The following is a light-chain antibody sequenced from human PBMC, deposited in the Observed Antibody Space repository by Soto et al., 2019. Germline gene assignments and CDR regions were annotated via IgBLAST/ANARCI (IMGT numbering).Light chain of an antibody. Sequence: EIVMTQSPATLSLSPGERATLSCRASQSVTSSYLAWYQQKAGQAPRLLIYGASSRATGIPDRFSGSGSGTEFTLTISSLEPEDFAVYYCQQYGSSPLTFGGGTKVEIK. V-gene: IGKV3-20*01. J-gene: IGKJ4*01. CDR2: GAS. CDR1: QSVTSSY. CDR3: QQYGSSPLT.